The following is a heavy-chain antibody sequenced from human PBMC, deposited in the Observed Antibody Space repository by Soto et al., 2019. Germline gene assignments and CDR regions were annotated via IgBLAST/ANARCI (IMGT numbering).Heavy chain of an antibody. CDR2: IIPIFGTA. CDR3: ASCSDIVVVVAATAACNGIDV. V-gene: IGHV1-69*06. Sequence: SVKVSCKASGGTFSSYAISWVRQAPGQGLEWMGGIIPIFGTANYAQKFQGRVTITADKSTSTAYMELSSLRSEDTAVYYCASCSDIVVVVAATAACNGIDVLCQGTTVTVSS. CDR1: GGTFSSYA. J-gene: IGHJ6*02. D-gene: IGHD2-15*01.